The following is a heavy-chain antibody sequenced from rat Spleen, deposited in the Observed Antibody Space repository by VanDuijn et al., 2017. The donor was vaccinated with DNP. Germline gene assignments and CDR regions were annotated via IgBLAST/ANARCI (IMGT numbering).Heavy chain of an antibody. CDR2: INSAGSI. CDR3: ARLHYGLDY. CDR1: GYSITRNY. J-gene: IGHJ2*01. Sequence: EVQLQESGPGLVKPSQSLSLTCSVTGYSITRNYWGWIRKFPGHKLEWMGYINSAGSIEYNPSLKGRISITSDTSKNQFFLQVNSVTTEDTATYYCARLHYGLDYWGQGVMVTVSS. V-gene: IGHV3-3*01. D-gene: IGHD1-11*01.